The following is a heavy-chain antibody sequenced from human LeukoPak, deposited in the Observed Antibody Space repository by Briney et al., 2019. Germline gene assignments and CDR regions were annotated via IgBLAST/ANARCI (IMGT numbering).Heavy chain of an antibody. CDR2: ISYTGTI. Sequence: GGSLRLSCAASGFTFSSYSMNWVRQAPGKGLEWVSYISYTGTIYYADSVKGRLTISRDNAKNSLYLHMNSLRAEDTAVYYCTRDPRAHDYWGQGTLVTVSS. J-gene: IGHJ4*02. CDR3: TRDPRAHDY. CDR1: GFTFSSYS. V-gene: IGHV3-48*01.